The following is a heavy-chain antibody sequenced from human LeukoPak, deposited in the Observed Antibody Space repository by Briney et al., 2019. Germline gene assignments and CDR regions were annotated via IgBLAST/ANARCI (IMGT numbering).Heavy chain of an antibody. J-gene: IGHJ4*02. V-gene: IGHV1-2*02. CDR1: GYTFTGYY. Sequence: ASVKVSCKASGYTFTGYYMHWVRQAPGQGLEWMGWINPKSGGTNYAQKFQGRVTMTRDTSISTAYMELSRLRSDDTAVYYCARGPPTIAVAGTGSDYWGQGTLVTVSS. CDR2: INPKSGGT. D-gene: IGHD6-19*01. CDR3: ARGPPTIAVAGTGSDY.